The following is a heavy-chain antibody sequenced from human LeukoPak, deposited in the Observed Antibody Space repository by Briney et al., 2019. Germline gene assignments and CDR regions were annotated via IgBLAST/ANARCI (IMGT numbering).Heavy chain of an antibody. D-gene: IGHD3-9*01. Sequence: SETLSLTCTVSGGSISSYYWSWIRQPPGKGLEWIGYIYYSGSTNYNPFLKSRVTISVDTSKNQFSLKLSSVTAADTAVYYCARVGYDILTGYFQYNWFDPWGQGTLVTVSS. CDR2: IYYSGST. J-gene: IGHJ5*02. V-gene: IGHV4-59*01. CDR1: GGSISSYY. CDR3: ARVGYDILTGYFQYNWFDP.